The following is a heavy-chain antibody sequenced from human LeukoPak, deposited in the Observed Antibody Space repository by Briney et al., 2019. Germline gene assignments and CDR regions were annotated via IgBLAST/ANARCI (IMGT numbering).Heavy chain of an antibody. CDR3: AELGITMIGGV. CDR2: ISSSGSTI. Sequence: PGGSLRLSCTTSGFTFINAWMTRVRQAPGKGLEWVSYISSSGSTIYYADSVKGRFTISRDNAKNSLYLQMNSLRAEDTAVYYCAELGITMIGGVWGKGTTVTISS. D-gene: IGHD3-10*02. J-gene: IGHJ6*04. CDR1: GFTFINAW. V-gene: IGHV3-48*04.